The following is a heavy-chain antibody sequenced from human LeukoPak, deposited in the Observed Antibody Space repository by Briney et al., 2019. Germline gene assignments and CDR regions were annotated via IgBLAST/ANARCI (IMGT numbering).Heavy chain of an antibody. Sequence: GASVKVSCKVSGGTVRNYAISWVRQAPGQGLEWMGWISAYNGNTNYAQKLQGRVTMTTDTSTSTAYMELRSLRSDDTAVYYCARDRRAAAGLYYYYGMDVWGQGTTVTVSS. CDR2: ISAYNGNT. V-gene: IGHV1-18*01. D-gene: IGHD6-13*01. J-gene: IGHJ6*02. CDR3: ARDRRAAAGLYYYYGMDV. CDR1: GGTVRNYA.